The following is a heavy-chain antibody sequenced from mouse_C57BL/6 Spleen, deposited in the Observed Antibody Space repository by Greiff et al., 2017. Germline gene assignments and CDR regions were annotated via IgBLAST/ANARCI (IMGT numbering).Heavy chain of an antibody. D-gene: IGHD1-1*01. CDR1: GYTFTSYW. CDR3: ARRDLLLRFAY. Sequence: QVQLQQPGAELVKPGASVKLSCKASGYTFTSYWMQWVKQRPGQGLEWIGEIDPSDSYTNYNQKFKGKATLTVDTSSSTANMQLSSLTSEDSAVYYCARRDLLLRFAYWGQGTLVTVSA. CDR2: IDPSDSYT. J-gene: IGHJ3*01. V-gene: IGHV1-50*01.